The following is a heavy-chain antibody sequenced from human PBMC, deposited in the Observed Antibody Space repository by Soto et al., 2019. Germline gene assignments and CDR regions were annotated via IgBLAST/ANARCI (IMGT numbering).Heavy chain of an antibody. CDR3: ARPPVHITWAAFDI. CDR2: IWYDGSNK. V-gene: IGHV3-33*01. Sequence: GGSLRLSCAASGFTFSSYGMHWVRQAPGKGLEWVAVIWYDGSNKYYAGSVKGRFTISRDNSKNTLYLQMNSLRAEDTAVYYCARPPVHITWAAFDIWGQGTMVTVSS. CDR1: GFTFSSYG. J-gene: IGHJ3*02. D-gene: IGHD3-10*01.